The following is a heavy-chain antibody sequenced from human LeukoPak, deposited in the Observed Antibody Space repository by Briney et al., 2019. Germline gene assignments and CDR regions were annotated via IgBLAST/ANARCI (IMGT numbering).Heavy chain of an antibody. CDR3: ASVCSSTSCYSKGLVDY. CDR2: ISSSSSTI. J-gene: IGHJ4*02. Sequence: PGGSLRLSCAASGFTFSSYSMNWVRQAPGKGLEWVSYISSSSSTIYYADSVKGRFTISRDNAKNSLYLQMNSLRAEDTAVYYCASVCSSTSCYSKGLVDYWGQGTLVTVSS. D-gene: IGHD2-2*01. V-gene: IGHV3-48*01. CDR1: GFTFSSYS.